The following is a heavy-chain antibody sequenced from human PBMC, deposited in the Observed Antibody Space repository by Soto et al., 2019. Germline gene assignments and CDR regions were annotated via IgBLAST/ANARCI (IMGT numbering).Heavy chain of an antibody. V-gene: IGHV4-30-2*01. Sequence: PSETLSLTCAVSGDSISSGGFSWSWIRQPPGKSLEWIGYIYHSGSSFYNPSLKSRVTISVDGSKNQFSLKVNSVTAADTAVYYCARRRLVPAVNCDNWSQGDLVTVYS. D-gene: IGHD2-2*01. CDR1: GDSISSGGFS. CDR2: IYHSGSS. J-gene: IGHJ4*02. CDR3: ARRRLVPAVNCDN.